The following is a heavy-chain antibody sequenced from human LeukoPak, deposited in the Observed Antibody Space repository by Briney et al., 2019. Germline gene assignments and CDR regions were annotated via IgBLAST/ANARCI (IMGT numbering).Heavy chain of an antibody. CDR3: AKDRIYYNSSGLTHDY. CDR1: GFTFSSYA. Sequence: SGGSLRLSCAASGFTFSSYAVSWVRQAPGKGLEWVSAISGSGGSTYYADSVKGRFTISRDNSKNTLYLQMNSLRAEDTAVYYCAKDRIYYNSSGLTHDYWGKGTLVTVSS. CDR2: ISGSGGST. V-gene: IGHV3-23*01. D-gene: IGHD3-22*01. J-gene: IGHJ4*02.